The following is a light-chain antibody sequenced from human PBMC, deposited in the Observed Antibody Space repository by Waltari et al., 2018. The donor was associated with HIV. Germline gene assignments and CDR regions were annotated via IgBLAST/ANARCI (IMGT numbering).Light chain of an antibody. CDR3: QHFNT. V-gene: IGKV3-20*01. J-gene: IGKJ2*01. CDR2: GAS. Sequence: VLTQSPGPLSLSPGERATLSCRASESVDSSYLAWYRQRRGQAPRLLIYGASTRAAGIPDRFTGSGSGTDFTLTISRLEAEDFAVYYCQHFNTFGQGTKVEIK. CDR1: ESVDSSY.